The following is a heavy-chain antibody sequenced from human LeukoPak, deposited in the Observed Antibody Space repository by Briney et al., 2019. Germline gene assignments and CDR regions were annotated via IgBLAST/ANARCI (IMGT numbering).Heavy chain of an antibody. CDR3: ARDSGFGELVTYYFDY. D-gene: IGHD3-10*01. V-gene: IGHV3-33*01. Sequence: GGSLRLSCAASGFNLTNSGTHWGRHIPGKGLGWGAVIWYDGSAKYYANYVKGRFTVSRDKSKNTLYLQMNILRPEDTAIYYCARDSGFGELVTYYFDYWGQGTLVTVSS. J-gene: IGHJ4*02. CDR1: GFNLTNSG. CDR2: IWYDGSAK.